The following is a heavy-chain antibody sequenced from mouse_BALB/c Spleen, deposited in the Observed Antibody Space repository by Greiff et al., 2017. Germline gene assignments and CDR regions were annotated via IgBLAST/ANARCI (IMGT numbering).Heavy chain of an antibody. J-gene: IGHJ2*01. CDR2: ISNGGGST. CDR3: ARGLGQFDY. CDR1: GFTFSSYT. D-gene: IGHD4-1*01. V-gene: IGHV5-12-2*01. Sequence: EVKVEESGGGLVQPGGSLKLSCAASGFTFSSYTMSWVRQTPEKRLEWVAYISNGGGSTYYPDTVKGRFTISRDNAKNTLYLQMSSLKSEDTAMYYCARGLGQFDYWGQGTTLTVSS.